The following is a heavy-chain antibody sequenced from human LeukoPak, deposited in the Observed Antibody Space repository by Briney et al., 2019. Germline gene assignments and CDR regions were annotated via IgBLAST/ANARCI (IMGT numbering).Heavy chain of an antibody. Sequence: ASVKVSCKASGGTFSSYAISWVRQAPGQVLEWMGGIIPIFGTANYAQKFQGRVTITADKSTSTAYMELSSLRSEDTAVYYCATDDCSGGIQGCAFGYWGQGTLVTVSS. V-gene: IGHV1-69*06. CDR3: ATDDCSGGIQGCAFGY. CDR2: IIPIFGTA. J-gene: IGHJ4*02. CDR1: GGTFSSYA. D-gene: IGHD2-15*01.